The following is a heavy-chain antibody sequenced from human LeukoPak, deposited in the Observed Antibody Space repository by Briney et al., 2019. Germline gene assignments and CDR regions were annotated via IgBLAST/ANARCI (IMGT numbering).Heavy chain of an antibody. CDR3: VRGYSFGPYGMDV. D-gene: IGHD2-15*01. V-gene: IGHV3-64D*09. CDR1: GFPFSSYA. CDR2: ISDSGGST. Sequence: GGSLGLSCSASGFPFSSYAMHWVRQAPGKGLEYVSAISDSGGSTYYADSVKGRFTISRDNSKNTLYLQMSSLRAEDTAVYFCVRGYSFGPYGMDVWGQGTTVTDSS. J-gene: IGHJ6*02.